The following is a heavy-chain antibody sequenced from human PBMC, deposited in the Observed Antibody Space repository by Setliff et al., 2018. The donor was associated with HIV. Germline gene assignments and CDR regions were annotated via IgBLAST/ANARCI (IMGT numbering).Heavy chain of an antibody. J-gene: IGHJ4*02. CDR3: ASRSGYYPYHFDY. Sequence: SETLSLTCAVSGYSISSGYFWGWIRQPPGKGLEWIGSIYHSGNTYYNPSLKSRVTISVDTSKNQFSLKLSSVTAADTAIYYCASRSGYYPYHFDYWGQGTLVTVSS. CDR1: GYSISSGYF. CDR2: IYHSGNT. D-gene: IGHD3-22*01. V-gene: IGHV4-38-2*01.